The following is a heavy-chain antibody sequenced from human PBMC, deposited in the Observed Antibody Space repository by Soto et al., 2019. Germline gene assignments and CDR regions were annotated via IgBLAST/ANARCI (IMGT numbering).Heavy chain of an antibody. CDR1: GFTFDDYG. V-gene: IGHV3-20*04. J-gene: IGHJ6*02. D-gene: IGHD3-3*01. CDR2: INWNGGST. Sequence: GGSLRLSCAASGFTFDDYGMSWVRQAPGKGLEWVSGINWNGGSTGYADSVKGRFTISRDNAKNSLYLQMNSLRAEDTALYYCARHPFTIFGVVRTYYYYGMDVWGQGTTVTVSS. CDR3: ARHPFTIFGVVRTYYYYGMDV.